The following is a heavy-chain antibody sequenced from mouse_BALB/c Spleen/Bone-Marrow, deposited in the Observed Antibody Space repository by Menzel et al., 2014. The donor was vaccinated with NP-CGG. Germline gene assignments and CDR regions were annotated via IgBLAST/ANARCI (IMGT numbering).Heavy chain of an antibody. J-gene: IGHJ1*01. Sequence: EVKLMESGPELVQPGASVKMSCKASGYTFTSXIMQWVXQKPXXGLEWIXYINXXNDGTKYNEKFKGKATLTSDKSSSTAYMGLSSLTSEDSAVYYCARFDGYYSLYFDVWGAGTTVTVSS. CDR1: GYTFTSXI. D-gene: IGHD2-3*01. CDR3: ARFDGYYSLYFDV. V-gene: IGHV1-14*01. CDR2: INXXNDGT.